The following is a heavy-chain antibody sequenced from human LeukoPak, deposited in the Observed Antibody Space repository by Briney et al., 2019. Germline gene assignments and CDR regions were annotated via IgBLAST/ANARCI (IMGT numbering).Heavy chain of an antibody. CDR3: ARASDYDAFDI. CDR1: GFTFSSYA. Sequence: GGSLRLSCAASGFTFSSYAMHWVRQAPGRGLEWVAVISYDGSNKYYADSVKGRFTISRDNSKNTLYLQMNSLRAEDTAVYYCARASDYDAFDIWGQGTMVTVSS. J-gene: IGHJ3*02. CDR2: ISYDGSNK. V-gene: IGHV3-30*04. D-gene: IGHD4-11*01.